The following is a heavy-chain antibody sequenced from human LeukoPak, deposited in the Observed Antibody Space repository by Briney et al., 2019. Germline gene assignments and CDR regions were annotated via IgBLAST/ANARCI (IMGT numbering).Heavy chain of an antibody. CDR3: ARADYGDYIFDY. J-gene: IGHJ4*02. Sequence: ASVKVSCKASGYTFTDYYIHWVRQAPGQGLAWMGWINPNSGGTNYAQKFQGRVTMTRDTSISTAYMELSRLRSDDTAVYYCARADYGDYIFDYWGQGTLVTVSS. V-gene: IGHV1-2*02. D-gene: IGHD4-17*01. CDR2: INPNSGGT. CDR1: GYTFTDYY.